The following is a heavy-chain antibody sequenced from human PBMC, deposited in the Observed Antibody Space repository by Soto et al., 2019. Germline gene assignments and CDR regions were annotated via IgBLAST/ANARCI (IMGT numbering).Heavy chain of an antibody. V-gene: IGHV3-53*01. Sequence: GGSLRLSCAASGVTVSSNYMSCVRQAPGKGLEGVSVIYSGGSTYYADSVKGRFTISRDNSKNTLYLQMNSLRAEDTAVYYCAREAAYYYDSSGYYYYYGMDVWGQGTTVTVSS. CDR2: IYSGGST. J-gene: IGHJ6*02. D-gene: IGHD3-22*01. CDR3: AREAAYYYDSSGYYYYYGMDV. CDR1: GVTVSSNY.